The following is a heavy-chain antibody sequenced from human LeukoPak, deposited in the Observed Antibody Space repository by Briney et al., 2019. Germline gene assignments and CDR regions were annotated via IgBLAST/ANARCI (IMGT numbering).Heavy chain of an antibody. CDR3: TRQMPAIRYFDF. CDR1: GFTFSSYW. Sequence: GGSLRLSCAASGFTFSSYWMHWVRQAPGQGLVWVSLINTDGSSATYADSVKGRFTISRDNARNTLYLQMNSLRAEDTAVYYCTRQMPAIRYFDFWGQATLVTVSS. D-gene: IGHD5-24*01. CDR2: INTDGSSA. V-gene: IGHV3-74*01. J-gene: IGHJ4*02.